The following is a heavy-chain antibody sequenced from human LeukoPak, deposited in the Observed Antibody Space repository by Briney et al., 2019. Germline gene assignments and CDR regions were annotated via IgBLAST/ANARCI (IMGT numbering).Heavy chain of an antibody. CDR3: ARVYYYGSGSYFDY. CDR1: GGSISSYY. CDR2: IYTSGST. V-gene: IGHV4-4*07. D-gene: IGHD3-10*01. Sequence: SETLSLICTVSGGSISSYYWRWIRQPAGKGLEWIGRIYTSGSTNYNPSLKSRVTMSVDTSKNQFSLKLSSVTAADTAVYYCARVYYYGSGSYFDYWGQGTLVTVSS. J-gene: IGHJ4*02.